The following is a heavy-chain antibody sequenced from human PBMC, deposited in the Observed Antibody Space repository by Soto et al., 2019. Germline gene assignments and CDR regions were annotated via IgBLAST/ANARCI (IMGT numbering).Heavy chain of an antibody. CDR3: ARLWGFKAAGPGGPFDY. Sequence: PSETLSLTCVVSGGSISSSSYYWGWIRQPPGKGLEWIGSIYYSGSTYYNPSLKSRVTISVDTSKNQFSLKLSSVTAADTAVYYCARLWGFKAAGPGGPFDYWGQGTLVTVSS. CDR2: IYYSGST. V-gene: IGHV4-39*01. D-gene: IGHD6-13*01. J-gene: IGHJ4*02. CDR1: GGSISSSSYY.